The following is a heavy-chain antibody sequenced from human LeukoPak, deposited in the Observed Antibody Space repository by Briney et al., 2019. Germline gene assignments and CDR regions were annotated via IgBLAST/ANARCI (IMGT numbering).Heavy chain of an antibody. CDR3: ATAPSSGVQNYDFWSGYPGDNWFDP. CDR1: GYTFTSYD. Sequence: ASVKVSCKASGYTFTSYDINWVRQATGQGLEWMGWMNPNSGNTGYAQKFQGRVTMTRNTSISTAYMELSSLRSEDTAVYYCATAPSSGVQNYDFWSGYPGDNWFDPWGQGTLVTVSS. V-gene: IGHV1-8*01. CDR2: MNPNSGNT. D-gene: IGHD3-3*01. J-gene: IGHJ5*02.